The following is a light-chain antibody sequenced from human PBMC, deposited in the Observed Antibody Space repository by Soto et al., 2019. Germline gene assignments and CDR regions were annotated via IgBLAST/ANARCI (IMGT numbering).Light chain of an antibody. CDR1: SRDVGSYNF. V-gene: IGLV2-23*01. CDR2: EDS. Sequence: QSALTQPASVSGSPGQSITISCTGTSRDVGSYNFVSWYQHHPGKAPKHMIYEDSKRPSGVSNRFSGSKSGNTASLTISGLQDEDEADYHCCSYARSTLAIFGGGTKLTVL. J-gene: IGLJ2*01. CDR3: CSYARSTLAI.